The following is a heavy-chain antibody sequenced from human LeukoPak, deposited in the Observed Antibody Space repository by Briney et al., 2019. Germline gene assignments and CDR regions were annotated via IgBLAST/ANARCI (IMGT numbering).Heavy chain of an antibody. CDR1: GFSFSSFG. CDR2: IHSDIRTK. J-gene: IGHJ5*01. V-gene: IGHV3-30*02. Sequence: PGGSLRLSCAASGFSFSSFGMHWVRQAPGKGLEWVAYIHSDIRTKYYADSVKGRLTISRDNSKNTLNLQMSSLRTGDTAVYYCGYFGSGSSYTPDSWGQGTLVTVSS. CDR3: GYFGSGSSYTPDS. D-gene: IGHD3-10*01.